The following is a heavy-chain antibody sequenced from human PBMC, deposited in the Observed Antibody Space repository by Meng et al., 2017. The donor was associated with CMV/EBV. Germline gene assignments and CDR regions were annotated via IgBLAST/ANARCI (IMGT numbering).Heavy chain of an antibody. D-gene: IGHD3-3*01. CDR2: ISSSSSYI. CDR1: GFTFSSYS. CDR3: ARQIFGVVRGMDV. Sequence: GESLKISCAASGFTFSSYSMNWVRQAPGKGLEWVSSISSSSSYIYYADSVKGRFTISRDNAKNSLYLQMNSLGAEDTAVYYFARQIFGVVRGMDVWGQGTTVTVSS. V-gene: IGHV3-21*01. J-gene: IGHJ6*02.